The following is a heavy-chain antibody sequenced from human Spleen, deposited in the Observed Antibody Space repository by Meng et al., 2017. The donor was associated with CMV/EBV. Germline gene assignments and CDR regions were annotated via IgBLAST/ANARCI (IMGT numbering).Heavy chain of an antibody. D-gene: IGHD6-6*01. J-gene: IGHJ6*02. Sequence: GESLKISCAASGFTVSSNYMSWVRQAPGKGLEWVAVIWYDGSNKYYADSMKGRFTISRDNSKNTLYLQMNSLRDEDTAIYYCAKDRQHVSYYDYGMDVWGQGTTVTVSS. CDR3: AKDRQHVSYYDYGMDV. CDR1: GFTVSSNY. CDR2: IWYDGSNK. V-gene: IGHV3-33*06.